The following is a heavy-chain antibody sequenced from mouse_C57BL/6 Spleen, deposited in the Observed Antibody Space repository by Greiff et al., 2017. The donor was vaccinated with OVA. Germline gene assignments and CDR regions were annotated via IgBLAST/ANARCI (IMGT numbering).Heavy chain of an antibody. Sequence: VQLQQSDAELVKPGASVKISCKVSGYTFTDHTIHWMKQRPEQGLEWIGYIYPRDGSTKYNEKFKGKATLTADKSSSTAYMQLNCLTSEDSAVYFCASSELGRQWYFDVWGTGTTVTVSS. V-gene: IGHV1-78*01. CDR2: IYPRDGST. D-gene: IGHD4-1*01. CDR1: GYTFTDHT. CDR3: ASSELGRQWYFDV. J-gene: IGHJ1*03.